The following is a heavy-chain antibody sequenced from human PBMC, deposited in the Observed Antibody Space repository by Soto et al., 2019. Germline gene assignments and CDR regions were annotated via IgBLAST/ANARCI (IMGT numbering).Heavy chain of an antibody. V-gene: IGHV4-59*01. Sequence: PSETLSLTCTVSGGSISSYYWIWIRQPPGKGLEWIGYIYYSGSTNYNPSLKSRVTISVDTSKNQFSLKLSSVTAADTAVYYCARAVVRGVFYYYYMDVWGKGTTVTVSS. J-gene: IGHJ6*03. D-gene: IGHD3-10*01. CDR2: IYYSGST. CDR3: ARAVVRGVFYYYYMDV. CDR1: GGSISSYY.